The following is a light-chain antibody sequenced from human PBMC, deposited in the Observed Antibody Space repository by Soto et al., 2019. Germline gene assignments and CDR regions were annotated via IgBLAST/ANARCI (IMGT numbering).Light chain of an antibody. CDR3: SSYKTSSSYV. CDR2: DVY. V-gene: IGLV2-14*01. J-gene: IGLJ1*01. CDR1: SSDVGGFNY. Sequence: QSALTQPASVSGSPGQSITISCTGTSSDVGGFNYVSWYQQHPGKAPKLLIFDVYSRPSGISNRFSGSKSGNTASLTISGLQAEDEAAYYCSSYKTSSSYVSGAGTKVTVL.